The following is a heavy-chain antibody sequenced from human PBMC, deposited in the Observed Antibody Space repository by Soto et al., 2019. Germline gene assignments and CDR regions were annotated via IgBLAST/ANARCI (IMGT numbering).Heavy chain of an antibody. CDR2: IYSDGSI. J-gene: IGHJ4*02. Sequence: GSLRLSCAASGFTVSSNYMSWVRQAPGKGLEWVSIIYSDGSIYYADSVKGRFTISRDKSKNTLYLQMNSLRAEDTAVYYCAKRAKIAADRYYYFDYGGQGTLVTVSS. D-gene: IGHD6-13*01. V-gene: IGHV3-66*04. CDR1: GFTVSSNY. CDR3: AKRAKIAADRYYYFDY.